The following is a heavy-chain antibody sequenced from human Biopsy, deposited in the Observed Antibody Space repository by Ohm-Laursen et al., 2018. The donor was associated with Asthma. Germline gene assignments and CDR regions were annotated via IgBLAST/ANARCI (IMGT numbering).Heavy chain of an antibody. CDR1: GFSLSTSGGG. D-gene: IGHD1-26*01. J-gene: IGHJ4*02. CDR2: IYWDDDK. V-gene: IGHV2-5*02. Sequence: TQSLTLTCTFSGFSLSTSGGGVGWIRQPPGKALEWLGNIYWDDDKRYSPSLQSRLTITRDTPKDQVVLTMTNMGPVDTGTYYCVHTLVGLKAFDFWGQGTLVTVSS. CDR3: VHTLVGLKAFDF.